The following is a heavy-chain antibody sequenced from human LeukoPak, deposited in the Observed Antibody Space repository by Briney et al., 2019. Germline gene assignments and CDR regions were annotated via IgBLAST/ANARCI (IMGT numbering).Heavy chain of an antibody. D-gene: IGHD6-13*01. V-gene: IGHV4-59*01. CDR2: IYYSGST. J-gene: IGHJ4*02. CDR1: GGSISSYY. CDR3: ARVETIAAAH. Sequence: PSETLSLTCTVSGGSISSYYWSWIRQPPGKGLEWIGYIYYSGSTNYNPSLKSRVTISVDTSKNQFSLKLSSVTAADTAVYYCARVETIAAAHWGQGTLVTVSS.